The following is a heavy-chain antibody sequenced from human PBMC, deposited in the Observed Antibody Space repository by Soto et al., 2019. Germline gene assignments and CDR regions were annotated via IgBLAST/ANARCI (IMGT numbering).Heavy chain of an antibody. J-gene: IGHJ3*02. CDR3: ARDGPGIAVAGGGDI. CDR1: GYTSNSYY. V-gene: IGHV1-46*02. Sequence: ASVKVSSIASGYTSNSYYMLWTPKAAGPGLAWMGIINPSGGSTSYAQKFQGRFTMTRDTSTSTVYMELSSLISEDTAVYYCARDGPGIAVAGGGDIWGQGTMVT. D-gene: IGHD6-19*01. CDR2: INPSGGST.